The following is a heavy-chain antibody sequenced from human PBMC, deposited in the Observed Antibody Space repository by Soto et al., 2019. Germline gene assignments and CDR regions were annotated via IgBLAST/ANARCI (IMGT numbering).Heavy chain of an antibody. CDR1: GGSVTSYH. Sequence: SETLSLTCFVSGGSVTSYHRSWIRQFPGKGLGWIASTSSTGAPTYNRSLRSRATISLDTSKNQLSLKLTAMTAAATAVYYCGRDRHAGFTHYFDPWGQGTLVTVSS. V-gene: IGHV4-59*02. J-gene: IGHJ5*02. CDR2: TSSTGAP. D-gene: IGHD1-26*01. CDR3: GRDRHAGFTHYFDP.